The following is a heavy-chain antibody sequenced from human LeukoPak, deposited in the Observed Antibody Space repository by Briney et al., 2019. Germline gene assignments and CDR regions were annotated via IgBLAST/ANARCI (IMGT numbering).Heavy chain of an antibody. V-gene: IGHV3-53*01. D-gene: IGHD3-9*01. Sequence: GGSLRLSCAASGFTVSSNYMSWVRQAPGKGLEWVSVIYSGGSTYYADSVKGRFTISRDNSKNTLYLQMNSLRAEDTAVYSCAKDRGILTGYYDYWGQGTLVTVSS. CDR3: AKDRGILTGYYDY. CDR2: IYSGGST. J-gene: IGHJ4*02. CDR1: GFTVSSNY.